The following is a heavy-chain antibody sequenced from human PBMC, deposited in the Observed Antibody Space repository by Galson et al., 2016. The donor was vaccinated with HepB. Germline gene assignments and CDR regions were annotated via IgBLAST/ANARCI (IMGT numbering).Heavy chain of an antibody. CDR2: IYYSGNTENT. CDR1: GGSISRSTYY. J-gene: IGHJ5*02. CDR3: ARGGRFRWFDP. D-gene: IGHD3-3*01. Sequence: ETLSLTCTVSGGSISRSTYYWGWIRQPPGKGLEWIGSIYYSGNTENTHYNASVKSRVTISVDTSKNQFSLRLNSLTAADTAIYYCARGGRFRWFDPWGQGSLVTVSS. V-gene: IGHV4-39*01.